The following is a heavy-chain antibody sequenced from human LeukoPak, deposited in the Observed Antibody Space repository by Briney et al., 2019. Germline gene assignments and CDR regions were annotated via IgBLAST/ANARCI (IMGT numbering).Heavy chain of an antibody. CDR3: ARVGFGGNSFDS. V-gene: IGHV3-20*04. D-gene: IGHD4-23*01. Sequence: GGSLRLSCAASGFAFDDYGMSWVRQVPGKGLEWVSDTNWNGGSTGYAASVKGRFIISRDNVKNSLFLQMNSLRAEDTAFYYCARVGFGGNSFDSWGQGTLLTVSS. J-gene: IGHJ4*02. CDR2: TNWNGGST. CDR1: GFAFDDYG.